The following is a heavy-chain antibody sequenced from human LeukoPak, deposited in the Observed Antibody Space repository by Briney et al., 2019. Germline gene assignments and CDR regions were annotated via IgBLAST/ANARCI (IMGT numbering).Heavy chain of an antibody. Sequence: GSLRLSCAVSGFTFSDYWMSWVRQAPGKGLEWVSAISGSGGSTYYADSVKGRFTISRDNSKNTLYLQMNSLRAEDTAVYYCAKDKGYFDWLFLNWFDPWGQGTLVTVSS. CDR2: ISGSGGST. D-gene: IGHD3-9*01. J-gene: IGHJ5*02. CDR3: AKDKGYFDWLFLNWFDP. V-gene: IGHV3-23*01. CDR1: GFTFSDYW.